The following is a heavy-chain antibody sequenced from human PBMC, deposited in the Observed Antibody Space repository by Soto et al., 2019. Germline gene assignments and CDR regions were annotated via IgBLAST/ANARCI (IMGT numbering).Heavy chain of an antibody. J-gene: IGHJ4*02. CDR1: GFTFSSYE. CDR2: ISSSGSTI. Sequence: PGGSLRLSCAASGFTFSSYEMNWVRQAPGKGLEWVSYISSSGSTIYYADSVKGRFTISRDNAKNSLYLQMNSLRAEDTAVYYCARDEGVPMVRGFDKWGQGILVAVSS. D-gene: IGHD3-10*01. V-gene: IGHV3-48*03. CDR3: ARDEGVPMVRGFDK.